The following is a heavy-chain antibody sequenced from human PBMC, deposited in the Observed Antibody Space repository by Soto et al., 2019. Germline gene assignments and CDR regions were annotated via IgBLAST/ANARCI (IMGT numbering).Heavy chain of an antibody. J-gene: IGHJ4*02. D-gene: IGHD3-10*01. V-gene: IGHV3-30*18. CDR2: ISYDGSNK. CDR3: AKDNYYGSGSYCDY. Sequence: GGSLRLSCAASGFTFSSYGMHWVRQAPGKGLEWVAVISYDGSNKYYADSVKGRFTISRDNSKNTLYLQMNSLRAEDTAVYYCAKDNYYGSGSYCDYWGQGTLVTVSS. CDR1: GFTFSSYG.